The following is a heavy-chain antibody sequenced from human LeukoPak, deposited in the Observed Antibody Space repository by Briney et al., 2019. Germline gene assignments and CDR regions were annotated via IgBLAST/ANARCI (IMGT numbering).Heavy chain of an antibody. CDR1: GFTFSSYW. CDR2: IKQDGSEK. D-gene: IGHD3-3*01. V-gene: IGHV3-7*01. J-gene: IGHJ6*03. CDR3: ARVNHDFWSGWLYYYYMDV. Sequence: GGSLRLSCAASGFTFSSYWMSWVRQAPGKGLEWVANIKQDGSEKYYVDSVKGRFTISRDNAKNSLYLQMNSLRAEDTAVYYCARVNHDFWSGWLYYYYMDVWGKGTTVTVSS.